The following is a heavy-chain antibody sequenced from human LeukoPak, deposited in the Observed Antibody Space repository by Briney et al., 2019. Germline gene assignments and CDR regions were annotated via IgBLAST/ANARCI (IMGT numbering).Heavy chain of an antibody. V-gene: IGHV4-30-2*01. CDR1: GGSISSGGFS. Sequence: SQTLSLTCAVSGGSISSGGFSWSWIRQPPGKGLEWIGYIYHRGSIYYNPSLKSRATISVDRSKNQFSLKLSSVTAADTAIYYCARGNGDPPFFDYWGQGTLVTVSS. J-gene: IGHJ4*02. D-gene: IGHD4-17*01. CDR2: IYHRGSI. CDR3: ARGNGDPPFFDY.